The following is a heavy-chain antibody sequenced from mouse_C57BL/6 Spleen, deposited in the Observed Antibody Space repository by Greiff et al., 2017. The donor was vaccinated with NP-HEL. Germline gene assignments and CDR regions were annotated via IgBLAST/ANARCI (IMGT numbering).Heavy chain of an antibody. V-gene: IGHV1-55*01. D-gene: IGHD2-4*01. CDR1: GYTFTSYW. J-gene: IGHJ3*01. CDR2: IYPGSGST. CDR3: ARGAYYDYDGAWFAY. Sequence: QVQLQQPGAELVKPGASVKMSCKASGYTFTSYWITWVKQRPGQGLEWIGDIYPGSGSTNYNEKFKSKATLTVDTSSSTAYMQLSSLTSEDSAVYYCARGAYYDYDGAWFAYWGQGTLVTVSA.